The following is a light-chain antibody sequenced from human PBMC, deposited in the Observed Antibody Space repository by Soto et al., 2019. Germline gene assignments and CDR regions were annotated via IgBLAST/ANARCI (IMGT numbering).Light chain of an antibody. V-gene: IGKV3-20*01. CDR1: HSLSSSY. CDR3: QQYGSSPET. CDR2: GAS. J-gene: IGKJ1*01. Sequence: EIVLTQSPGTLSLSPGGRATLSCRASHSLSSSYFAWYQQKPGQAPRLLIYGASSRATGIPDRFSGSGSGTDFTLTISRLEPEDFAVYYCQQYGSSPETFGQGTKVDIK.